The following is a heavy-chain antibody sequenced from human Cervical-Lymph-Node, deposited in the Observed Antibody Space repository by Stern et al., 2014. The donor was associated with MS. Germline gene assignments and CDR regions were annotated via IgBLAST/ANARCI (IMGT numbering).Heavy chain of an antibody. CDR3: ARQVHGDSTSAFDI. CDR2: IYPGDSDA. V-gene: IGHV5-51*01. J-gene: IGHJ3*02. Sequence: EVQLVQSGAEVKKPGESLKISCKGSGYSFTTYWIGWGRQMPGKGLEWMGIIYPGDSDARYSQSFQGQVSISADKSISTAYLQWSSLKESDTAMYYCARQVHGDSTSAFDIWGQGTTVIVSS. CDR1: GYSFTTYW. D-gene: IGHD4-17*01.